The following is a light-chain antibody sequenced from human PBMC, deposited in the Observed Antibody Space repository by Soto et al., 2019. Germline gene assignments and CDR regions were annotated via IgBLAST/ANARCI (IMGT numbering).Light chain of an antibody. Sequence: DFQMTQSPSTLSASVGERVTISCRASQNIRSRLAWLQQQPGKAPKILIYAASSLQSGVPSRCSGGGSGTVFTLTISSLQPEDFATYYCQQSFSTPTFGQGTRLEIK. CDR2: AAS. V-gene: IGKV1-39*01. CDR3: QQSFSTPT. J-gene: IGKJ5*01. CDR1: QNIRSR.